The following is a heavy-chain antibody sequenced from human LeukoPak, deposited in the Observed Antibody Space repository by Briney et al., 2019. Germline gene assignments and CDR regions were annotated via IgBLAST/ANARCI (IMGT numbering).Heavy chain of an antibody. CDR3: ARDRGDGYNFEY. J-gene: IGHJ4*02. CDR1: GRTFTSYA. Sequence: SVKVSCKASGRTFTSYAISWVRQAPGQGLEWRGGIIPSFSTANSAQKFQGRVTITADESTSTAYMELSSLRAEDTAVYYCARDRGDGYNFEYWGQGTLVTVSS. CDR2: IIPSFSTA. V-gene: IGHV1-69*01. D-gene: IGHD5-24*01.